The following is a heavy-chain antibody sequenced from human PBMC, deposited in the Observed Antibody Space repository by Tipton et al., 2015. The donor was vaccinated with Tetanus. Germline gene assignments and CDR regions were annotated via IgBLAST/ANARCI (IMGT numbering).Heavy chain of an antibody. J-gene: IGHJ4*02. V-gene: IGHV3-7*01. CDR1: GFTFTNYA. Sequence: SLRLSCEVSGFTFTNYAMMWVRQAPGKGLEWVANIKEDGSEMYYADSVKGRFTISRDNARNSLSVHMNSLTAEDTAVYYCARLRVYCSTACYSREDYWGQGTLVTVSS. CDR3: ARLRVYCSTACYSREDY. CDR2: IKEDGSEM. D-gene: IGHD2/OR15-2a*01.